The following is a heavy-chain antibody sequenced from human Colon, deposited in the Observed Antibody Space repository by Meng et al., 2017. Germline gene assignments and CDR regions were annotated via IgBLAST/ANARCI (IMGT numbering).Heavy chain of an antibody. J-gene: IGHJ4*02. Sequence: QQVRARLVALSATPPLPVAVSGGSFSYYYGSWIRQSPGKGLEWIGEISHRGTTNYTPSLKSRVTISLDTSRNQFSLNLTSVTAADTAVYYCAAQRRSTSYPYYWGQGTLVTVSS. CDR2: ISHRGTT. V-gene: IGHV4-34*01. CDR3: AAQRRSTSYPYY. CDR1: GGSFSYYY. D-gene: IGHD3-16*01.